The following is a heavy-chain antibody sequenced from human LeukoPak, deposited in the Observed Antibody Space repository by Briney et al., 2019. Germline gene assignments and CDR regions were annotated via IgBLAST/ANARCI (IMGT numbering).Heavy chain of an antibody. CDR3: ARAGPGSGWYFDY. CDR2: ISPDNGNT. Sequence: ASVKVSCKASGYDFTIVGITWVRRAPGQGLEWMGWISPDNGNTRYAKKFQGRVAMTTDTSTTTAYMELRGLRFNDTAVYYCARAGPGSGWYFDYWGQGTLVTVSS. CDR1: GYDFTIVG. D-gene: IGHD6-19*01. J-gene: IGHJ4*02. V-gene: IGHV1-18*01.